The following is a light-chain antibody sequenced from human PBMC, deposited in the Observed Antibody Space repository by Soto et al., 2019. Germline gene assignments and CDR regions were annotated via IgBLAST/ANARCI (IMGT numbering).Light chain of an antibody. CDR2: EDN. CDR1: SGSIASNY. V-gene: IGLV6-57*04. CDR3: CSYAGSYLWV. J-gene: IGLJ3*02. Sequence: NFMLTQPHSVSESPGKTVTISCTRSSGSIASNYVQWYQQRPGSAPTTVIYEDNQRPSGVPDRFSGSIDSSSNSASLTISGLKTEDEADYYCCSYAGSYLWVFGGGTKLTVL.